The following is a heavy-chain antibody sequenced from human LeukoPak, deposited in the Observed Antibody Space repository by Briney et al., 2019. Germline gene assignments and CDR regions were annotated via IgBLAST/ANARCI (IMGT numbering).Heavy chain of an antibody. D-gene: IGHD6-19*01. J-gene: IGHJ4*02. CDR3: ARGTYSSGWYFDY. CDR1: GYTFTDHF. V-gene: IGHV1-2*02. CDR2: INPDSGGT. Sequence: ASVKVSRKASGYTFTDHFMHWVRQAPGQGLEWMGWINPDSGGTNYAQKFQGRVTMTRDTSITTAYMELTRLRSDDTAVYYCARGTYSSGWYFDYWGQGTLVTVSS.